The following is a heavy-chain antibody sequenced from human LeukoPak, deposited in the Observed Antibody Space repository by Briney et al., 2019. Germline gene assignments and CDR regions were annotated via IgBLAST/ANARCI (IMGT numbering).Heavy chain of an antibody. J-gene: IGHJ4*02. Sequence: ASVKVSCKASGYTFTNYYIHWVRQAPGHGLEWMGISNPSGDSTNYAQKFQGRVTMTRDTSTSTVYMDLSSLRSEDTAVYYCARWTTTFLDYWGQGTLVTVSS. CDR2: SNPSGDST. CDR3: ARWTTTFLDY. V-gene: IGHV1-46*01. CDR1: GYTFTNYY. D-gene: IGHD1-1*01.